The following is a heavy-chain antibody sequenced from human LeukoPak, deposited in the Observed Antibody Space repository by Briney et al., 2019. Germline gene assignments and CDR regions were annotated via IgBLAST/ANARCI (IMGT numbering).Heavy chain of an antibody. CDR1: GGSISSSSYY. CDR3: ARVYSNYGPFDY. J-gene: IGHJ4*02. Sequence: SETLSLTCTVSGGSISSSSYYWGWIRQPPGKGLEWIGSIYYSGSTYYNPSLKSRVTISVDTSKNQFSLKLSSVTAADTTVYYCARVYSNYGPFDYWGQGTLVTVSS. CDR2: IYYSGST. D-gene: IGHD4-11*01. V-gene: IGHV4-39*01.